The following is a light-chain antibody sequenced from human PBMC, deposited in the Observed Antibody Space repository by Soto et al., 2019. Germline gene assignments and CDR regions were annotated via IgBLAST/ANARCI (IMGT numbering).Light chain of an antibody. J-gene: IGKJ4*01. Sequence: DIVMTQSPDSLAVSLGERATINCKSSQSVLYSSNNNNYLAWYQQKPGQPPKLLIYWASTRESGVPDRFSGSGSGIDFTLTINSLQAEDVAVYYCQQYYTTPLTFGGGTKVEIK. CDR1: QSVLYSSNNNNY. CDR3: QQYYTTPLT. V-gene: IGKV4-1*01. CDR2: WAS.